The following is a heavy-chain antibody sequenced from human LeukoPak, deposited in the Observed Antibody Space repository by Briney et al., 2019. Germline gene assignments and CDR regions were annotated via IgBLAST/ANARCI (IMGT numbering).Heavy chain of an antibody. D-gene: IGHD3-10*01. Sequence: PSETLSLTCTVSGYSLSSGYYWGWIRPPPGKGLEWFGSIYRSGITYYNPSLKSRVTISIDTSKNTFSLKLSSVSAADTAVYYCARVWGTDYYGSGRVFDYWGQRTLVTVSS. CDR2: IYRSGIT. CDR1: GYSLSSGYY. CDR3: ARVWGTDYYGSGRVFDY. J-gene: IGHJ4*02. V-gene: IGHV4-38-2*02.